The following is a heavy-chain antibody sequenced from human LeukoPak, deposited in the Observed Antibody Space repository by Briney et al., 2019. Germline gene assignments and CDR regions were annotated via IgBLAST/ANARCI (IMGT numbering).Heavy chain of an antibody. CDR1: GYSISSGYY. Sequence: SETLSLTCTVSGYSISSGYYWGWIRQPPGKGLEWIGSIYHSGRTYYNPSLKSRVTISVDTSKNQFSLKLSSVTAADTAVYYCARVSWRVVKNWFDPWGQGTLVTVSS. CDR2: IYHSGRT. CDR3: ARVSWRVVKNWFDP. D-gene: IGHD2-21*01. V-gene: IGHV4-38-2*02. J-gene: IGHJ5*02.